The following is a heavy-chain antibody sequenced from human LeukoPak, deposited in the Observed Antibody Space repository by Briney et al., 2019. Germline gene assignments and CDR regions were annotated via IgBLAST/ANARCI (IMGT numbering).Heavy chain of an antibody. CDR1: GFTFSSYS. D-gene: IGHD3-9*01. Sequence: GGSLRLSCAASGFTFSSYSMNWVRQAPGKGLEWVSSISSSSSYIYYADSVKGRFTISRDNAKNFLYLQMNSLRAEDTAVYYCARTYYDILTGYNPYFDYWGQGILVTVSS. V-gene: IGHV3-21*01. CDR2: ISSSSSYI. CDR3: ARTYYDILTGYNPYFDY. J-gene: IGHJ4*02.